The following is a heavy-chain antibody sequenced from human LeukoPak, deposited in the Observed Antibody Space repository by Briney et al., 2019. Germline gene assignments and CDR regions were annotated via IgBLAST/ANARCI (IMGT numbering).Heavy chain of an antibody. CDR1: GGSISSSRYY. CDR3: ARLQTSILGFDY. CDR2: IYYSGNT. Sequence: SETLPLTCTVSGGSISSSRYYWGWMRQPPGKGLEWIGSIYYSGNTYHNPSLKSRVTLSVDTSKKQFSLKLTSVTAADTAVYYCARLQTSILGFDYWGQGTLVTVSS. D-gene: IGHD3-3*02. J-gene: IGHJ4*02. V-gene: IGHV4-39*01.